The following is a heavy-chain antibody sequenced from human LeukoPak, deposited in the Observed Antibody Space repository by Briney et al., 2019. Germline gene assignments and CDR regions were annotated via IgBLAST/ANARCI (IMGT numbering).Heavy chain of an antibody. Sequence: GGSLRLSCVASGFTLNSYAVHWVRQAPGKGLEWVAVISYDGSINFYAASVKGRFTISRDNSKNTLYLQMNSLRAEDTAVYYCAKSEVSGITMVRGVYHWGQGTLVTVSS. CDR1: GFTLNSYA. CDR2: ISYDGSIN. CDR3: AKSEVSGITMVRGVYH. D-gene: IGHD3-10*01. J-gene: IGHJ5*02. V-gene: IGHV3-30-3*02.